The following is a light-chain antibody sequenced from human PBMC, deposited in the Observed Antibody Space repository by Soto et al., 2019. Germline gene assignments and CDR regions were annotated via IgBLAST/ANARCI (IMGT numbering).Light chain of an antibody. CDR1: SSDVGGYNY. Sequence: QSALTQPRSVSGSPGQSVTISCTGTSSDVGGYNYVSWYQQHPGKAPKLMIYDVSKQPSGVPDRFSGSKSGNTASLTISGLQAEDGADYYCCSYAGSYTFVFGTGTKLTVL. J-gene: IGLJ1*01. CDR2: DVS. V-gene: IGLV2-11*01. CDR3: CSYAGSYTFV.